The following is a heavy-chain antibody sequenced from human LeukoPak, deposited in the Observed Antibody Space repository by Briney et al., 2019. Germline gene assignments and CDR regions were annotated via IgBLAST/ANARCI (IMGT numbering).Heavy chain of an antibody. CDR1: GYTVTHLG. Sequence: ALVKASCKAFGYTVTHLGVRWLRQSARQQLKWRGWISPDNGNTNYAQKFQGRVTMTIDTSTRTAYMELRSLRSDDTAVYHCAREAMTGTRWFGPWGQGTLVTVSS. V-gene: IGHV1-18*01. CDR3: AREAMTGTRWFGP. D-gene: IGHD6-19*01. CDR2: ISPDNGNT. J-gene: IGHJ5*02.